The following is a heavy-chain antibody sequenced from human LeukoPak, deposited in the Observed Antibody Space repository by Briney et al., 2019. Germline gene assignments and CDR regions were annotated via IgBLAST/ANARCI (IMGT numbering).Heavy chain of an antibody. Sequence: GGSLRLSCAASGFTFSSYAMSWVRQAPGKGLEWVSAISGSDGSTYYADSVKGRFTISRDNSKNTLYLQMNSLRAEDTAVYYCAKDIVVVVVGYYFDYWGQGTLVTVSS. CDR3: AKDIVVVVVGYYFDY. CDR2: ISGSDGST. J-gene: IGHJ4*02. D-gene: IGHD2-15*01. V-gene: IGHV3-23*01. CDR1: GFTFSSYA.